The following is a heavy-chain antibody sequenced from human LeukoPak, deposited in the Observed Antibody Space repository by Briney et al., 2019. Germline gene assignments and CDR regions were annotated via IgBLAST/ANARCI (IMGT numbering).Heavy chain of an antibody. Sequence: PGGSLRLSCAASGFTFSSYGMHWVRQAPGKGLEWVAVISYDGSNKYYADSVKGRFTISRDNSKNTLYLQMNSLRAEDTAVYYCANGPRGLDYWGQGTLVTVSS. J-gene: IGHJ4*02. CDR1: GFTFSSYG. CDR3: ANGPRGLDY. V-gene: IGHV3-30*18. CDR2: ISYDGSNK.